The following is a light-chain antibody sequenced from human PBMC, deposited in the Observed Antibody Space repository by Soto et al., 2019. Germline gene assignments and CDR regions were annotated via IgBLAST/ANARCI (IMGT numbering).Light chain of an antibody. CDR2: DAS. CDR1: QTISRW. Sequence: DIQLTQTPSTLSASVGDEVTITCRASQTISRWLAWYQQKPGRAPKLLIYDASSLESGVPSRFSGSGSGTEFTLTISSLHPDDFASYYCQQYSRDSTFGQGTKVDIK. CDR3: QQYSRDST. J-gene: IGKJ1*01. V-gene: IGKV1-5*01.